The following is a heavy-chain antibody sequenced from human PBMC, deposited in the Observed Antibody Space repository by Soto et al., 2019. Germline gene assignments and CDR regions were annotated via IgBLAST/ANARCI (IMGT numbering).Heavy chain of an antibody. V-gene: IGHV3-33*01. Sequence: QVQLVESGGGVVQPGRSLRLSCAASGFTFSSYGMHWVRQAPGKGLEWVAVIWYDGSNKYYADSVKGRFTISRDNSKNTLYLQMNSLRAEDTAVYYCARDRLRFSSSDAFDIWGQGTMVTVSS. CDR3: ARDRLRFSSSDAFDI. D-gene: IGHD4-17*01. CDR1: GFTFSSYG. J-gene: IGHJ3*02. CDR2: IWYDGSNK.